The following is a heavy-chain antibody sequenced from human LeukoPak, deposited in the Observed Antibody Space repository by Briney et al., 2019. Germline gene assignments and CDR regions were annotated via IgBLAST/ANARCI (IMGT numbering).Heavy chain of an antibody. J-gene: IGHJ6*03. CDR3: AREKIAVADDVYYMDV. D-gene: IGHD6-19*01. CDR2: IKQDGSEK. CDR1: GFTFSNSA. Sequence: GGSLRLSCAASGFTFSNSAMSWVRQAPGKGLEWVANIKQDGSEKYYVDSVKGRFTISRDNAKNSLYLQMNSLRAEDTAVYYCAREKIAVADDVYYMDVWGKGTTVTVSS. V-gene: IGHV3-7*01.